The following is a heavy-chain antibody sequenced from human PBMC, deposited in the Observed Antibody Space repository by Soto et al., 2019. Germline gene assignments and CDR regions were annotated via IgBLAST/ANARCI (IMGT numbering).Heavy chain of an antibody. D-gene: IGHD3-22*01. CDR3: ARSYYYDSSGPGVGHDY. V-gene: IGHV1-46*01. CDR2: INPSGGST. CDR1: GYTLTSYY. J-gene: IGHJ4*02. Sequence: ASVKGSCKASGYTLTSYYMHWVRQAPGQGLEWMGIINPSGGSTSYAQKFQGRVTMTRDTSTSTAYMELRSLRSDDTAVYYCARSYYYDSSGPGVGHDYWGQGTLVTVSS.